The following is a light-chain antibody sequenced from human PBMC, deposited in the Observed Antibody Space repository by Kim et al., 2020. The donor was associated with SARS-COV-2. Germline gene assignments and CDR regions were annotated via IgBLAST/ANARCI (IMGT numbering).Light chain of an antibody. CDR3: QSADGSGTYV. CDR2: KDS. J-gene: IGLJ1*01. Sequence: VTPGQTARITCSGDALPEKQTYWYQQKSGQAPLLLIYKDSERPSGIPGRFSGSSSGTTVTLTISGVQAEDDVDYYCQSADGSGTYVFGTGTKVTVL. CDR1: ALPEKQ. V-gene: IGLV3-25*03.